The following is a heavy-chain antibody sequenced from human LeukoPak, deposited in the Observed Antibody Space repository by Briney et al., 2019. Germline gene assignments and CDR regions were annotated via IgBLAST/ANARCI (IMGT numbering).Heavy chain of an antibody. CDR3: ARDYYDSSGYYYEPFDL. D-gene: IGHD3-22*01. CDR1: GYTFTGYY. Sequence: ASVKVSCKASGYTFTGYYMHWVRQAPGQGLEWMGRINPNRGGTNYAQKFKGRVTMTRDTSISTAYMELSRLRSDDTAVYYCARDYYDSSGYYYEPFDLWGRGTLVTVSS. V-gene: IGHV1-2*06. J-gene: IGHJ2*01. CDR2: INPNRGGT.